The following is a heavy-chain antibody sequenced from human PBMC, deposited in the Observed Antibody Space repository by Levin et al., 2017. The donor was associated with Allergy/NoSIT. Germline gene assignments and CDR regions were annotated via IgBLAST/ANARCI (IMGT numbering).Heavy chain of an antibody. D-gene: IGHD3-9*01. Sequence: SETLSLTCAVYGGSFSGYYWSWIRQPPGKGLEWIGEINHSGSTNYNPSLKSRVTISVDTSKNQFSLKLSSVTAADTAVYYCARGPRVLRYFDWLLLQAFDIWGQGTMVTVSS. CDR2: INHSGST. CDR1: GGSFSGYY. J-gene: IGHJ3*02. V-gene: IGHV4-34*01. CDR3: ARGPRVLRYFDWLLLQAFDI.